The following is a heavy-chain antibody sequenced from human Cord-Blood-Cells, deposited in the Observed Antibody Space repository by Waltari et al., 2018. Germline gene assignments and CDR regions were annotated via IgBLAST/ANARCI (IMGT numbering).Heavy chain of an antibody. CDR1: GGTFSSYA. CDR3: AREVPGDEGGRWFDP. CDR2: IIPIFGTA. D-gene: IGHD7-27*01. J-gene: IGHJ5*02. V-gene: IGHV1-69*01. Sequence: QVQLVQSGAEVKKPGSSVKVSCKASGGTFSSYATSWFRQGPGQGLEWMGGIIPIFGTANYAQKFQGRVTITADESTSTVYMELSSLRSEDTAVYYCAREVPGDEGGRWFDPWGQGTLVTVSS.